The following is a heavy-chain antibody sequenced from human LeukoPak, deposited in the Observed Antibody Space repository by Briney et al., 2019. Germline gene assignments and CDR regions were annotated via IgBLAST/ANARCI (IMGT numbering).Heavy chain of an antibody. CDR3: AKGCGATCYSSFQN. J-gene: IGHJ4*02. CDR1: GFTFSNYA. Sequence: GGSLRLSCVASGFTFSNYAMSWVRQAPGKGLEWVSTISGSGGSTYYADSVRGRFTISRDNSKITLYLQMNNLRAEDTAIYYCAKGCGATCYSSFQNWGQGTLVTVSS. CDR2: ISGSGGST. D-gene: IGHD2-15*01. V-gene: IGHV3-23*01.